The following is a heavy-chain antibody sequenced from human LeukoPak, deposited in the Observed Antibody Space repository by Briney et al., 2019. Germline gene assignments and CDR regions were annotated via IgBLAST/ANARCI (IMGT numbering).Heavy chain of an antibody. V-gene: IGHV3-30*18. Sequence: GRSLRLSCAASGFTFSSYGMRWVRQAPGKGLEWVAVISYDGSNKYYADSVKGRFTISRDNSKNTLYLQMNSLRAEDTAVYYCAKAGHIVVVVAAFDYWGQGTLVTVSS. CDR2: ISYDGSNK. J-gene: IGHJ4*02. D-gene: IGHD2-15*01. CDR3: AKAGHIVVVVAAFDY. CDR1: GFTFSSYG.